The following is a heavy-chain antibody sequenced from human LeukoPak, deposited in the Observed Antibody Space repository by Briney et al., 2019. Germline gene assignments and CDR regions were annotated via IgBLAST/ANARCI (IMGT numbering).Heavy chain of an antibody. D-gene: IGHD4-17*01. V-gene: IGHV3-30*02. CDR2: IRYDGSNK. Sequence: PGKSLTLSCVASRFTFSHYGMQWVRQAPGKGLEWVAFIRYDGSNKYYADSVKGRFTISRDNSKNTLYLQMNSLRAEDTAVYYCAKENDYGDYGDYYYMDVWGKGTTVTVSS. J-gene: IGHJ6*03. CDR3: AKENDYGDYGDYYYMDV. CDR1: RFTFSHYG.